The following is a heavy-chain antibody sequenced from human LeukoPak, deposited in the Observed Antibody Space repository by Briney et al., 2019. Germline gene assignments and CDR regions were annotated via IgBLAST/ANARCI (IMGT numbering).Heavy chain of an antibody. CDR2: ISGSGGST. J-gene: IGHJ4*02. Sequence: QPGGSLRLSCAASGFTFSSYAMSWVRQAPGKGLEGVSAISGSGGSTYYADSVKGRFTISRDNSKNTLYLQMNSLRAEDTAVYYCAINYYDSSGYKDYWGQGTLVTVSS. D-gene: IGHD3-22*01. V-gene: IGHV3-23*01. CDR1: GFTFSSYA. CDR3: AINYYDSSGYKDY.